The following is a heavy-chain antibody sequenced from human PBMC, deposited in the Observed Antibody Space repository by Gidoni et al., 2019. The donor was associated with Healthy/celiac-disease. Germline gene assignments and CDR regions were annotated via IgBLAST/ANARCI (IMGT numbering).Heavy chain of an antibody. Sequence: EVQMVESGGGVVQPGRSLRRSGAAAGCTFDDYAMHWVRQAPGKGLALVSGISWNIGSIGSADSVKGRFTISRDNAKNSLYLQMTSLRAEDTALYYCAKVTQQLEPNHPYYFDYWGQGTLVTVSS. CDR3: AKVTQQLEPNHPYYFDY. CDR2: ISWNIGSI. D-gene: IGHD6-13*01. J-gene: IGHJ4*02. CDR1: GCTFDDYA. V-gene: IGHV3-9*01.